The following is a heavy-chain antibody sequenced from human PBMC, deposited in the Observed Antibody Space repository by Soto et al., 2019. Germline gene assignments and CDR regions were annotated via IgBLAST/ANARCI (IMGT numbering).Heavy chain of an antibody. CDR3: ARVVVGGTRHFDY. V-gene: IGHV1-18*01. D-gene: IGHD1-26*01. CDR2: ISAYNGKK. CDR1: GYTVTSYG. J-gene: IGHJ4*02. Sequence: GASVKVSYKASGYTVTSYGIRWVRQAPAQGLERMGWISAYNGKKNYSQKRQGRVTMTTDTSTSTAYMELRSVRADDASVYYCARVVVGGTRHFDYWGQGTLVTVSS.